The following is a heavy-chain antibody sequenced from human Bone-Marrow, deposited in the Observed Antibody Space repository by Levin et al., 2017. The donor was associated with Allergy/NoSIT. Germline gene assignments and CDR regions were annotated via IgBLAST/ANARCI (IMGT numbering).Heavy chain of an antibody. D-gene: IGHD3-3*01. J-gene: IGHJ4*02. Sequence: GESLKISCAASGFTVSSNYMSWVRQAPGKGLEWVSVIYSGGSTYYADSVKGRFTISRDNSKNTLYLQMNSLRAEDTAVYYCAREFLEEGGLDYWGQGTLVTVSS. CDR1: GFTVSSNY. CDR2: IYSGGST. CDR3: AREFLEEGGLDY. V-gene: IGHV3-66*01.